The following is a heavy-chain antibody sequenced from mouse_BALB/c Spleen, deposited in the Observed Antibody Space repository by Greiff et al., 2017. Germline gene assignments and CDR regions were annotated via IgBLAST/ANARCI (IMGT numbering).Heavy chain of an antibody. J-gene: IGHJ3*01. Sequence: QVQLKESGPGLVQPSQTLSITCTVSGFSLTSYGVSWVRQSPGKGLEWLGVIWSGGSTDYNAAFISRLSISKDNSKSQVFFKMNSLQANDTAIYYCARNDRYDEWFAYWGQGTLVTVSA. D-gene: IGHD2-12*01. V-gene: IGHV2-2*02. CDR3: ARNDRYDEWFAY. CDR2: IWSGGST. CDR1: GFSLTSYG.